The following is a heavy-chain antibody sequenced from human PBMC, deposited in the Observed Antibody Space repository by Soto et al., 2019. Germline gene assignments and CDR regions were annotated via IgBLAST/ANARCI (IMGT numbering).Heavy chain of an antibody. CDR2: ISVSGNII. V-gene: IGHV3-48*03. Sequence: GGSLRLSCAASGFTFSTYEFNWVRQAPGRGLEWISYISVSGNIIKYAESVKGRFTISRDNAENSLHLHMSNLRVDDTALYFCVRDTMRASAAASLDYCGQGTQVTVSS. CDR3: VRDTMRASAAASLDY. CDR1: GFTFSTYE. J-gene: IGHJ4*02. D-gene: IGHD2-2*01.